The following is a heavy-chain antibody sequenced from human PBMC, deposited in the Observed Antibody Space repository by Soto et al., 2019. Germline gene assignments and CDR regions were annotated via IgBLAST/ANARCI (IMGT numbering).Heavy chain of an antibody. D-gene: IGHD2-2*02. CDR3: ARHRIEVVRAAVRVWDDYQYYGMDV. CDR2: ISHSGST. Sequence: KPSETLSLTCAVYGGSFSDYYWTWIRQPPGKGLEWIGEISHSGSTNYNPSLKSRVTISADTSKNQFSLRLTSVTAADTAVYYCARHRIEVVRAAVRVWDDYQYYGMDVWGQGTTVTVSS. J-gene: IGHJ6*02. V-gene: IGHV4-34*01. CDR1: GGSFSDYY.